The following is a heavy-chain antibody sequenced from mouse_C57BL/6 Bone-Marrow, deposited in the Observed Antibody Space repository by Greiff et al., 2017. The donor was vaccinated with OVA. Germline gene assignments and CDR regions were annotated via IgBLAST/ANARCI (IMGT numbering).Heavy chain of an antibody. CDR2: IDPENGDT. Sequence: EVKLVESGAELVRPGASVKLSCTASGFNIKDDYMHWVKQRPEQGLEWIGWIDPENGDTEYASKFQGKATITADTSSNTAYLQLSSLTSEDTAVYYCTLCVWFAYWGQGTLVTVSA. CDR3: TLCVWFAY. CDR1: GFNIKDDY. J-gene: IGHJ3*01. V-gene: IGHV14-4*01.